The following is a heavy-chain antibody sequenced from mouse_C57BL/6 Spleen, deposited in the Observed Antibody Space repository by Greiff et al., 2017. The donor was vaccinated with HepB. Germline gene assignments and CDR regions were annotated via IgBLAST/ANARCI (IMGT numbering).Heavy chain of an antibody. D-gene: IGHD1-1*01. CDR3: ARNYYGSSYDWYFDV. V-gene: IGHV2-9-1*01. CDR1: GFSLTSYA. Sequence: VQRVESGPGLVAPSQSLSITCTVSGFSLTSYAISWVRQPPGKGLEWLGVIRTGGGTNYYSALKSRMSISKDNSKSQVFLKMNSLQTVDTARYYCARNYYGSSYDWYFDVWGTVTTVTVSS. CDR2: IRTGGGT. J-gene: IGHJ1*03.